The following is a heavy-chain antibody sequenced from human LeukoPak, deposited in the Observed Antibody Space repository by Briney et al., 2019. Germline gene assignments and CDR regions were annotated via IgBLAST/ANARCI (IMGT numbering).Heavy chain of an antibody. CDR1: GGSISSYY. CDR2: IYYSGST. Sequence: SETLSLTCTVSGGSISSYYWSWIRQPPGKGLEWIGYIYYSGSTNYNPSLKSRVTISVDTSKNQFSLKLSSVTAADTAVYYCARDTRAYYYYGMDVWGPRDHGHRLL. J-gene: IGHJ6*01. CDR3: ARDTRAYYYYGMDV. V-gene: IGHV4-59*01.